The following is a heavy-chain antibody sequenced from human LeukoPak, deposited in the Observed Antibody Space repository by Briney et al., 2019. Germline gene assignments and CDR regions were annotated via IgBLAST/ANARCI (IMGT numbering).Heavy chain of an antibody. D-gene: IGHD5-12*01. CDR1: GFTFRSYA. V-gene: IGHV3-21*05. CDR2: MSSDSSFI. J-gene: IGHJ6*02. Sequence: GGSLRLSCVASGFTFRSYAMNWVRQAPGKGLEWVSYMSSDSSFINHADSVKGRFTISRDNAKNSLFLQMDSPRADVTAVYYCARGEVATTYYYGMDVWGQGTTVTVSS. CDR3: ARGEVATTYYYGMDV.